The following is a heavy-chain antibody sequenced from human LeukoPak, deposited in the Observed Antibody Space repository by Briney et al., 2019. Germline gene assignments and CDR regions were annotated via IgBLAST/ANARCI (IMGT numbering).Heavy chain of an antibody. D-gene: IGHD4-17*01. CDR1: GYTFTGYY. CDR3: ARDEFYGDYNRGYYYYMDV. V-gene: IGHV1-2*02. CDR2: INPNSGGT. Sequence: ASVKVSCKASGYTFTGYYMHWVRQAPGQGLEWMGWINPNSGGTNYAQKFQGRVTMTRDTSISTAYMELSRLRSDDTAVYYCARDEFYGDYNRGYYYYMDVWGKGTTVTVSS. J-gene: IGHJ6*03.